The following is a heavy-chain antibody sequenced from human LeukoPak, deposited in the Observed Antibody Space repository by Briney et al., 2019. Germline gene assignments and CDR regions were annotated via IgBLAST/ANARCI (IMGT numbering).Heavy chain of an antibody. CDR2: ISGSGGST. CDR1: GFIFSDYA. J-gene: IGHJ4*02. Sequence: GGSLRLSCAASGFIFSDYAMSWVRQAPGKGLEWVSAISGSGGSTYYADSVKGRFTISRDNSKNTLYLQMNSLRAEDTAVYYCAKVTHYYCSSTSCYLDYWGQGTLVTVSS. CDR3: AKVTHYYCSSTSCYLDY. D-gene: IGHD2-2*01. V-gene: IGHV3-23*01.